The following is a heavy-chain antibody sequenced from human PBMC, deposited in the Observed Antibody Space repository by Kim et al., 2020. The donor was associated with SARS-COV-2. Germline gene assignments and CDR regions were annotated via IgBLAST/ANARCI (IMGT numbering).Heavy chain of an antibody. J-gene: IGHJ2*01. CDR3: AREYDSSGYLSWYFDL. V-gene: IGHV6-1*01. CDR1: GDSISSNSAA. D-gene: IGHD3-22*01. CDR2: TYYRSKWYN. Sequence: SQTLSLTCAISGDSISSNSAAWNWIRQSPSRGLEWLGRTYYRSKWYNDYAVSVKGRMTINPDTSKNQFSLQVNSVTPEDTAVYYCAREYDSSGYLSWYFDLWGRGTLVTVSS.